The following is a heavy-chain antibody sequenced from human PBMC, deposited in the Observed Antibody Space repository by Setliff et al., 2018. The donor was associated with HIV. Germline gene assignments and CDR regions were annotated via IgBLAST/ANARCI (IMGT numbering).Heavy chain of an antibody. J-gene: IGHJ4*02. Sequence: SETLSLTCTVSGGSIFYTSYYWGWIRQPPGKGLEWIGSIYYSGSVYYNPSLKSRVTISVDTTKNQFSLKVKSVTAADTAVYYCARANFWSGYYGYWGQGTLVTVSS. CDR3: ARANFWSGYYGY. CDR2: IYYSGSV. V-gene: IGHV4-39*07. D-gene: IGHD3-3*01. CDR1: GGSIFYTSYY.